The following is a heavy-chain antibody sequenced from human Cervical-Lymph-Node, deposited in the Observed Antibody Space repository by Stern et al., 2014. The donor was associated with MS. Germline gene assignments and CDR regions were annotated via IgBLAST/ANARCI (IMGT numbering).Heavy chain of an antibody. J-gene: IGHJ3*02. V-gene: IGHV4-30-2*01. CDR2: IYHSGST. D-gene: IGHD4-17*01. CDR1: GGSISSGDYS. Sequence: QLQLQESGSGLVKPSQTLSLTCAVSGGSISSGDYSLSWIRQPPGKGLEWIGSIYHSGSTYYNPSLKSRVTISVDRSKNQFSLKLSSVTAADTAVYYCARSSTVTPNAFDIWGQGTMVTVSS. CDR3: ARSSTVTPNAFDI.